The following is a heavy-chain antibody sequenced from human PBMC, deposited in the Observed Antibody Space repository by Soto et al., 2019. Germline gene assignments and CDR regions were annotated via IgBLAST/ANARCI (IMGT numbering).Heavy chain of an antibody. CDR2: IVVDSNTA. CDR1: GSTFNNFA. J-gene: IGHJ4*02. V-gene: IGHV1-69*06. CDR3: ARAIKRWEVNYYFAF. D-gene: IGHD1-26*01. Sequence: QVVLLQSGAEVKEPGSSVRVSCQVSGSTFNNFAFSWVRQAPGHGPEWMGGIVVDSNTAEYSQRFQDRVTITADTSTDTLYMALGSLTFEDTAVYYCARAIKRWEVNYYFAFWGQGTLVTVSS.